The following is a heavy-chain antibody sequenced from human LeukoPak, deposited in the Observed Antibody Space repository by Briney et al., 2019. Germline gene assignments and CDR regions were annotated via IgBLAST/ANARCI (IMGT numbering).Heavy chain of an antibody. CDR3: ASGTGDALHFDY. CDR2: ISGNGDIT. Sequence: GGSLRLSCAASGFTFSHYAMSWVRQAPGKGLEWVSAISGNGDITYYTDSVKGRFTISRDNSKNTLYLQMNSLRAEDTAVYYCASGTGDALHFDYWGQGTLVTVSS. D-gene: IGHD7-27*01. CDR1: GFTFSHYA. J-gene: IGHJ4*02. V-gene: IGHV3-23*01.